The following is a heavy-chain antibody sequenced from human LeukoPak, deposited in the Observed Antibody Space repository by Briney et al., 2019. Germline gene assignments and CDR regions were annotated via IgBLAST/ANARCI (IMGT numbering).Heavy chain of an antibody. Sequence: GGSLRLSCAASGFSFSNYWMSWVRQAPGKGLEWVANIKYDGSDKYYVDSVKGRFTISRDNAKNSLYLQMNSLRAEDAAVYYCVRWGSGNYYRYFDYWGQGTQVTVSS. CDR1: GFSFSNYW. CDR2: IKYDGSDK. V-gene: IGHV3-7*01. D-gene: IGHD3-10*01. J-gene: IGHJ4*02. CDR3: VRWGSGNYYRYFDY.